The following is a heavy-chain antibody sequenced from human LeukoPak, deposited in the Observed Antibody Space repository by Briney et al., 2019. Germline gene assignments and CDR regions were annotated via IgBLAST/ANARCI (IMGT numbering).Heavy chain of an antibody. D-gene: IGHD3-3*01. J-gene: IGHJ4*02. V-gene: IGHV4-39*01. Sequence: SETLSLTCTVSGGSISSSSYSWGWIRQPPGKGLEWIGSIYYSGTTYYNPSLKSRVTISVDTSKIQSSLKLSSVAATDTAVYFCARLRFDFWSGYTHPYFDYWGQGTLVTVSS. CDR3: ARLRFDFWSGYTHPYFDY. CDR2: IYYSGTT. CDR1: GGSISSSSYS.